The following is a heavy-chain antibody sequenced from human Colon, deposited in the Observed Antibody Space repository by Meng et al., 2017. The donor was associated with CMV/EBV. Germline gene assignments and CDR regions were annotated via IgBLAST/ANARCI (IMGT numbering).Heavy chain of an antibody. CDR1: GYTFTNYG. V-gene: IGHV1-18*01. J-gene: IGHJ1*01. CDR2: ISAYTGDT. Sequence: QVQRVQSGAEVKKPGASVKVACKASGYTFTNYGISWVRQAPGQGLEWMGWISAYTGDTYYAQKFQGKVTMTTDTSTSAAYMELRSLRSDDTAVYYCVRESQSGSYIYLQHWGQGTLVTVSS. D-gene: IGHD1-26*01. CDR3: VRESQSGSYIYLQH.